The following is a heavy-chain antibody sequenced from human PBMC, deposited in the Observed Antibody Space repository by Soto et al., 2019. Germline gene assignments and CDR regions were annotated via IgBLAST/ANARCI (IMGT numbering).Heavy chain of an antibody. Sequence: GGSLRLSCAASGFTFSNAWMSWVRQAPGKGLEWVGRIKSKTDGGTTDYAAPVKGRFTISRDDSKNTLYLQMNSLKTEDTAVYYCTTLYYYGSGSYYKVRVGYYYYMDVWGKGTTVTVSS. J-gene: IGHJ6*03. D-gene: IGHD3-10*01. V-gene: IGHV3-15*01. CDR3: TTLYYYGSGSYYKVRVGYYYYMDV. CDR2: IKSKTDGGTT. CDR1: GFTFSNAW.